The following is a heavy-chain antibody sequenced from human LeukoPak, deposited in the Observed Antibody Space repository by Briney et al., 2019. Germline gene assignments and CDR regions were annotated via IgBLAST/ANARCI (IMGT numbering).Heavy chain of an antibody. Sequence: SVKVSCKASGGTFSSHAISWVRQAPGQGLEWMGRIIPILGIANYAQKFQSRVTITADKSTSTAYMELSSLRSEDTAVYYCASWKAPSVSEGMDVWGQGTTVTVSS. D-gene: IGHD1-1*01. J-gene: IGHJ6*02. CDR1: GGTFSSHA. CDR2: IIPILGIA. V-gene: IGHV1-69*04. CDR3: ASWKAPSVSEGMDV.